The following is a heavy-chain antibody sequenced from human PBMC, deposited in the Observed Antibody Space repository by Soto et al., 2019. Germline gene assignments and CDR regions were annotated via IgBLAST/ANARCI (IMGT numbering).Heavy chain of an antibody. CDR2: IYYSGTT. D-gene: IGHD1-26*01. J-gene: IGHJ3*02. CDR3: ARGRGGTYDAFDI. Sequence: QVQLRESGPGLVKPSETLSLTCTVSGGSMSRYFWSWIRQPPGKGLEWIGYIYYSGTTNYNPCLKSRVTTSLDTSKNQFSLKVVSLTAADTAFYYCARGRGGTYDAFDIWGPGTLVTVSS. V-gene: IGHV4-59*01. CDR1: GGSMSRYF.